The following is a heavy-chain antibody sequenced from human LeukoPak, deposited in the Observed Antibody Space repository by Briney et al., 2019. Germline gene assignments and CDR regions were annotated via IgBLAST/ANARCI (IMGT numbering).Heavy chain of an antibody. V-gene: IGHV3-23*01. CDR3: AKNGDRGAYCSGGTCYPYYYYYMDV. CDR1: GFTFSSFA. Sequence: PGGSLRLSCAASGFTFSSFAMSWVRQAPGQGLEWVSAISDNSGNTYYADSVKGRFTISRDNSENTLYLQMNSLRAEDTAIYYCAKNGDRGAYCSGGTCYPYYYYYMDVWGKGTTVTISS. D-gene: IGHD2-15*01. CDR2: ISDNSGNT. J-gene: IGHJ6*03.